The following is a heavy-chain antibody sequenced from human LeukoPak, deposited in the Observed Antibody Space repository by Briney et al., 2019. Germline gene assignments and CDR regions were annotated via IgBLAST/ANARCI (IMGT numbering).Heavy chain of an antibody. CDR1: EYTLTELS. V-gene: IGHV1-18*01. CDR3: ARGYSYGSDYYYGMDV. J-gene: IGHJ6*02. Sequence: GASVKVSCKVSEYTLTELSMHWVRQAPGQGLELMGWISGYNGNTKYAQKVQGRVTMTTDTSTSKAYMELRSMRSDDTAVYYCARGYSYGSDYYYGMDVWGQGTTVTVSS. CDR2: ISGYNGNT. D-gene: IGHD5-18*01.